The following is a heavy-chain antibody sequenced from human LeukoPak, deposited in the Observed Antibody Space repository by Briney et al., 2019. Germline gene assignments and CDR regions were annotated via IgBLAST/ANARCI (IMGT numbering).Heavy chain of an antibody. J-gene: IGHJ6*02. CDR2: IVSNGDST. V-gene: IGHV3-64D*09. Sequence: GGSLRLSCSASGFTFSRYGMHWVRQAPGKGLEYVSAIVSNGDSTYYADSVKGRFTISRDNAKNTLYLQMSSLRPDDTAVYYCVNPGWYYDSSGYLYYYGMDVWGQGTTVTVSS. CDR1: GFTFSRYG. CDR3: VNPGWYYDSSGYLYYYGMDV. D-gene: IGHD3-22*01.